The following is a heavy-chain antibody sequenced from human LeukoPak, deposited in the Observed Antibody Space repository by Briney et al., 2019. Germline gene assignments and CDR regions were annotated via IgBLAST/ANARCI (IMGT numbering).Heavy chain of an antibody. D-gene: IGHD1-26*01. CDR3: AKYSGSYYYPPNWDS. V-gene: IGHV3-23*01. CDR1: GFTFSSYA. J-gene: IGHJ4*02. CDR2: ISGSGSST. Sequence: PGGSLRLSCAASGFTFSSYAMHWVRQAPGKGLAWVSGISGSGSSTYYADSVKGRFTLSRDYPKNTLYLQMNSLRAEDTAVYFCAKYSGSYYYPPNWDSWGQGTLVTVSS.